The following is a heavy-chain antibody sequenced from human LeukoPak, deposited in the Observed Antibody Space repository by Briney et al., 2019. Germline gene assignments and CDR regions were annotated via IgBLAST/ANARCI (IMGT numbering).Heavy chain of an antibody. Sequence: SETLSLTCTVSGGSISSYYWSWIRQPPGKGLEWIGYIYYSGSTNYNPSLKSRVTISVDTSKNQFSLKLSSVTAADTAVYYCARGIYYDSSGYYSYYYYYYGMDVWGQGTTVTVSS. CDR3: ARGIYYDSSGYYSYYYYYYGMDV. V-gene: IGHV4-59*01. CDR1: GGSISSYY. D-gene: IGHD3-22*01. CDR2: IYYSGST. J-gene: IGHJ6*02.